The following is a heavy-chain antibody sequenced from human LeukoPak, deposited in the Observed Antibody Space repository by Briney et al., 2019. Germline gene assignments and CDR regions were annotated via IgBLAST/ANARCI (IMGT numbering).Heavy chain of an antibody. J-gene: IGHJ4*02. Sequence: GGSLRLSCAASGFTFSSYGMHWVRQAPGKGLEWVAVISYDGSNKYYADSVKGRFTISRDNPKNTLYLQMNSLRAEDTAVYYCAKDPFPDTAMPVYWGQGTLVTVSS. CDR3: AKDPFPDTAMPVY. D-gene: IGHD5-18*01. V-gene: IGHV3-30*18. CDR1: GFTFSSYG. CDR2: ISYDGSNK.